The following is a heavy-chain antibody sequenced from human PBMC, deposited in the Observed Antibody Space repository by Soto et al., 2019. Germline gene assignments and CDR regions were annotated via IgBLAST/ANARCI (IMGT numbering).Heavy chain of an antibody. J-gene: IGHJ6*02. CDR2: ISAYNGNT. D-gene: IGHD5-12*01. CDR3: ASDRRGWLDLGYYYYGMDV. V-gene: IGHV1-18*01. CDR1: GYTFTSYG. Sequence: QVQLVQSGAEVKKPGASVKVSCKASGYTFTSYGISWVRQAPGQGLEWMGWISAYNGNTNYAQKLQGRVTMTTDTXXSXAXXELRSLRSDDTAVYYCASDRRGWLDLGYYYYGMDVWGQGTTVTVSS.